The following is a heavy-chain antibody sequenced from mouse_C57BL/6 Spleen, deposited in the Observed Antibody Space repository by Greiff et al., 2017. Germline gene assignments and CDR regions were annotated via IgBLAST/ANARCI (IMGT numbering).Heavy chain of an antibody. CDR3: ARKITTVVATENYFDY. V-gene: IGHV1-52*01. J-gene: IGHJ2*01. Sequence: QVQLQQPGAELVRPGSSVKLSCKASGYTFTSYWMHWVKQRPIQGLEWIGNIDPSDSETHYNQKFKDKATLTVDKSSSTAYMQLSSLTSEDSAVYYCARKITTVVATENYFDYWGQGTTLTVSS. D-gene: IGHD1-1*01. CDR2: IDPSDSET. CDR1: GYTFTSYW.